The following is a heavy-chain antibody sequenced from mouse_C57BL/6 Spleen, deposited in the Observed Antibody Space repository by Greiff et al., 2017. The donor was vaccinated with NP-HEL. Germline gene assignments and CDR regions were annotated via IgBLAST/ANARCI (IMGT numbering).Heavy chain of an antibody. CDR2: INPYNGGT. J-gene: IGHJ4*01. Sequence: VQLKESGPVLVKPGASVKMSCKASGYTFTDYYMNWVKQSHGKSLEWIGVINPYNGGTSYNQKFKGKATLTVDKSSSTAYMELNSLTSEDSAVYYCARNWGDYAMDYWGQGTSVTVSS. CDR1: GYTFTDYY. V-gene: IGHV1-19*01. D-gene: IGHD4-1*01. CDR3: ARNWGDYAMDY.